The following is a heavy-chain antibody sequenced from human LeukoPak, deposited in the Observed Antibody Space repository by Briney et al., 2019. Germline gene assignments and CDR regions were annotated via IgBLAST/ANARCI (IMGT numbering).Heavy chain of an antibody. V-gene: IGHV3-7*01. D-gene: IGHD5-12*01. J-gene: IGHJ3*02. CDR1: GLVFSSNW. CDR2: IKEDGSEK. CDR3: ARDRGYDTFDI. Sequence: PGGSLRLSCTASGLVFSSNWMAWVRQAPGKGLEWVANIKEDGSEKYYVDSVKGRFTISRDNAKNSLYLQMNSLSAEDTAVYYCARDRGYDTFDIWGQGTLVTVSS.